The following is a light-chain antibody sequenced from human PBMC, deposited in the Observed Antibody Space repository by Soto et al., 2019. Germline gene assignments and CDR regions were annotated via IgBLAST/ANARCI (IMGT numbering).Light chain of an antibody. CDR2: END. CDR1: SFNIGNNY. CDR3: GTWDSSLSAVV. V-gene: IGLV1-51*02. Sequence: QSVLTQPPSVSAAPGQKVTISCSGSSFNIGNNYLSWFRQLPGTAPQLLIYENDKRPSGIPDRFSGSKSGASATLGITGLQTGDEADYYCGTWDSSLSAVVFGGGTKVTVL. J-gene: IGLJ2*01.